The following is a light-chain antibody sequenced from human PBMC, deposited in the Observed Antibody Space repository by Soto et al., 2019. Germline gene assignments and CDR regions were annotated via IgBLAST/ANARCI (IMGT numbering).Light chain of an antibody. CDR1: QGISNY. J-gene: IGKJ3*01. Sequence: DIQMTQSPSSLSASVEDRVTITCRASQGISNYLAWYQQKLGKVPKLLIYVASTLQSGVPSRFSGSGSGTDFTLTISSLQPEDVATYYCQKYKSAPMTFGPGTKVDIK. V-gene: IGKV1-27*01. CDR2: VAS. CDR3: QKYKSAPMT.